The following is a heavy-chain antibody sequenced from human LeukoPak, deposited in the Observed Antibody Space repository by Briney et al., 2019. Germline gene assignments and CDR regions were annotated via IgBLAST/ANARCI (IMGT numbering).Heavy chain of an antibody. D-gene: IGHD5-18*01. Sequence: PSETLSLTCAVSGYSISSGYYWGWIRQPPGKGLEWIGSIYHGGSTYYNPSLKSRVTISVDTSKNQFSLKPSSVTAADTAVYYCARDETFSYGSFGHWGQGTLVTVSS. J-gene: IGHJ4*02. CDR2: IYHGGST. CDR3: ARDETFSYGSFGH. CDR1: GYSISSGYY. V-gene: IGHV4-38-2*02.